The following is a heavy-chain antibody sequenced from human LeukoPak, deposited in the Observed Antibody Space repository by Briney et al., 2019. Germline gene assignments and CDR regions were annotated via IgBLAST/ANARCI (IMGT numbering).Heavy chain of an antibody. CDR1: GGSISSYY. CDR3: ARRCLAAAGQNWFDP. J-gene: IGHJ5*02. V-gene: IGHV4-59*08. Sequence: PSETLSLTCTVSGGSISSYYWSWIRQPPGKRLEWIGYIYYSGSTNYNPSLKSRVTISVDTSKNQFSLKLSSVTAADTAVYYCARRCLAAAGQNWFDPWGQGTLVTVSS. D-gene: IGHD6-13*01. CDR2: IYYSGST.